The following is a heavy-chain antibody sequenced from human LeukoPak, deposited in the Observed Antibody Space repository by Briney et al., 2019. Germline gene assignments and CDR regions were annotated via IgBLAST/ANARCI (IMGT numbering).Heavy chain of an antibody. D-gene: IGHD3-22*01. CDR1: GGTFSSYA. Sequence: SVKVSCKASGGTFSSYAISWVRQAPGQGLEWMGRIIPIFGIANYAQKFQGRVTITADKSTSTAYMELSSLRSEDTAVYYCARARLYYYDSSGYDDASDIWGQGTMVTVSS. CDR3: ARARLYYYDSSGYDDASDI. CDR2: IIPIFGIA. J-gene: IGHJ3*02. V-gene: IGHV1-69*04.